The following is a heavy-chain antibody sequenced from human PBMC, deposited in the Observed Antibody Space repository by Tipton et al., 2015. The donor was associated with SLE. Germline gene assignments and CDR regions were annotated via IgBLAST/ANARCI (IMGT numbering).Heavy chain of an antibody. CDR1: DGSVSGYY. V-gene: IGHV4-59*02. Sequence: TLSLTCTVSDGSVSGYYWSWIRQPPGKGLEWIGYIFYSGSTNYNPSLKSRVTISVDTSENQVSLKLNSVTAADTAVYYCAGFRDEYYYYAMDVWGQGTTVTVSS. D-gene: IGHD3-10*01. CDR2: IFYSGST. CDR3: AGFRDEYYYYAMDV. J-gene: IGHJ6*02.